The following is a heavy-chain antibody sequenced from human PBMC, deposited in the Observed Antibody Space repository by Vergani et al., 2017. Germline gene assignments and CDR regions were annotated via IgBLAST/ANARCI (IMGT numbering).Heavy chain of an antibody. CDR2: ISPSASTV. CDR1: GFKFSDHY. CDR3: SKNPGIATTRHYYAMDV. Sequence: LEESGGGSVKPGGSLRLSCAASGFKFSDHYMSWIRQAPGKGLEWVSHISPSASTVSYTDSVTGRFTVSRDNDNNSLTLDITTLRVEDTAVYYSSKNPGIATTRHYYAMDVWGQGTTVTVSS. D-gene: IGHD6-13*01. V-gene: IGHV3-11*04. J-gene: IGHJ6*02.